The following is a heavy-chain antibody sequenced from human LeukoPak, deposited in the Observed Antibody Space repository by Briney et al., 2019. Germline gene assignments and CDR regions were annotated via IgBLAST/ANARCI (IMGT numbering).Heavy chain of an antibody. Sequence: PGGSLRLSCAASGFTFDDYTMHWVRQAPGKGLEWVANIKQDGSEKYYVDSVKGRFTISRDNAKNSLYLQMNSLRAEDTAVYYCARAMSDDILTVDYWGQGTLVTVSS. D-gene: IGHD3-9*01. V-gene: IGHV3-7*01. CDR3: ARAMSDDILTVDY. CDR1: GFTFDDYT. J-gene: IGHJ4*02. CDR2: IKQDGSEK.